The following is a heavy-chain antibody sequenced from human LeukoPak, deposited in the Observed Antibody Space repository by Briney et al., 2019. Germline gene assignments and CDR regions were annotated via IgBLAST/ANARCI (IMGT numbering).Heavy chain of an antibody. D-gene: IGHD1-26*01. Sequence: GASVKVSCKASGYTFTSYVINWVRQATGQGLEWMGWMNPNSGNTGYAQKFQGRVTMTRNTSISTAYMELSSLRSEDTAVYYCASWWRGSYLSGSWDYWGQGTLVAVSS. CDR1: GYTFTSYV. CDR3: ASWWRGSYLSGSWDY. V-gene: IGHV1-8*01. J-gene: IGHJ4*02. CDR2: MNPNSGNT.